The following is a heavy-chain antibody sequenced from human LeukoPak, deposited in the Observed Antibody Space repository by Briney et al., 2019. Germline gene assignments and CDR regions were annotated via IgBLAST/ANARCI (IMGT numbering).Heavy chain of an antibody. CDR1: GGTFSSYA. V-gene: IGHV1-69*05. Sequence: ASVKVSCKASGGTFSSYAISWVRQAPGQGLEWMGRIIPIFGTANYAQKLQGRVTITTDESTSTAYMELSSLRSEDTAVYYCACLGDCYYMDVWGKGTTVTVSS. CDR3: ACLGDCYYMDV. D-gene: IGHD4-17*01. J-gene: IGHJ6*03. CDR2: IIPIFGTA.